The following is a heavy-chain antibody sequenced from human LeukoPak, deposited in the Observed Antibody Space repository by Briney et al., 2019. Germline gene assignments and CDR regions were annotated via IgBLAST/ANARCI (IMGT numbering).Heavy chain of an antibody. D-gene: IGHD4-17*01. CDR1: GFTFSSSA. CDR3: ARYGDYPFNWFDP. J-gene: IGHJ5*02. V-gene: IGHV3-23*01. CDR2: ITTSGGST. Sequence: GGSLSLSCAASGFTFSSSAMIWVRQAPGKGLEWVSTITTSGGSTSFADSVKGRFTISRDNSKNTLYLQMNSLRAEDTAVYYCARYGDYPFNWFDPWGQGTLVTVSS.